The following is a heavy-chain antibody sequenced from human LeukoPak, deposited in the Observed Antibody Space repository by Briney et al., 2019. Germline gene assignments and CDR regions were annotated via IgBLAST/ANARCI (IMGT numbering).Heavy chain of an antibody. CDR1: GGSISSSSFY. Sequence: SETLSLTRIVSGGSISSSSFYWGWIRQPPGKGLEWIGTIYYTGSYTGTTYYNPSLESRVTVSVDTSQNLCSLKLTSVTAADTAVYYCVGEEYGTGSYYKSSDWGQGTLVTVSS. D-gene: IGHD3-10*01. V-gene: IGHV4-39*01. CDR3: VGEEYGTGSYYKSSD. J-gene: IGHJ4*02. CDR2: IYYTGSYTGTT.